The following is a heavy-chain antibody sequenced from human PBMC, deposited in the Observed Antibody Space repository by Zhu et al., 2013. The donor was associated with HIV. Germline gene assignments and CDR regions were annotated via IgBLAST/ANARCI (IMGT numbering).Heavy chain of an antibody. CDR2: IIPMFGRT. CDR1: GGTFRSYG. J-gene: IGHJ6*03. Sequence: QVQLVQSGAEVKKPGSSVKVSCKASGGTFRSYGISWVRQAPGQGLEWMGGIIPMFGRTNYAQMFQGRVTISADESTSTAYMELSRLRSDDTAVFYCARDIGIVGTSRYYYYMDVVGQRDHGHRLL. V-gene: IGHV1-69*01. D-gene: IGHD1-26*01. CDR3: ARDIGIVGTSRYYYYMDV.